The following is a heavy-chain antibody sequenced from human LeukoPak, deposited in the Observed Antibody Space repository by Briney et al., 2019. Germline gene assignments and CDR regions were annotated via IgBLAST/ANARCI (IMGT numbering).Heavy chain of an antibody. D-gene: IGHD1-26*01. V-gene: IGHV3-66*02. Sequence: GGALRLSCAASGFAVSTNYLSWVRQAPGKGLEWVSVIYSDGSTYYTDSVKSRFTIARENSKNTLYLQMNSLRLEDTAVYYCARDQRSESYYPWGWCDPCGQGTLVTVSS. J-gene: IGHJ5*02. CDR1: GFAVSTNY. CDR3: ARDQRSESYYPWGWCDP. CDR2: IYSDGST.